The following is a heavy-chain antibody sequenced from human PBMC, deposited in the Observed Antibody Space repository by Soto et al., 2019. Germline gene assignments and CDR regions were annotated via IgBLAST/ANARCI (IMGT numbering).Heavy chain of an antibody. J-gene: IGHJ4*02. CDR1: GFTFSSYS. CDR2: ISSSSSYI. Sequence: GGSLRLSCAASGFTFSSYSMNWVRQAPGKGLEWVSSISSSSSYIYYADSVKGRFTISRDNAKNSLYLQMNSLRAEDTAVYYCAKLGKNVVPTAYWGQGTLVTVSS. D-gene: IGHD2-21*01. CDR3: AKLGKNVVPTAY. V-gene: IGHV3-21*04.